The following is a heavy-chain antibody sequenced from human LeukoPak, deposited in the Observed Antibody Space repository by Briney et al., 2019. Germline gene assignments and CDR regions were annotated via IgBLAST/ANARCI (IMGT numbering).Heavy chain of an antibody. CDR3: ARHPLKAYVSDWFDP. CDR1: GGSISSRSYY. V-gene: IGHV4-39*01. Sequence: SETPSLTCTVSGGSISSRSYYWGWLRQPPGKGLEWIASIFYSGSTYHNPSLKSRVTISVDTSKSQFSLKLSSVTAADTAVYFCARHPLKAYVSDWFDPWGQGTLVTVSS. D-gene: IGHD3-10*02. CDR2: IFYSGST. J-gene: IGHJ5*02.